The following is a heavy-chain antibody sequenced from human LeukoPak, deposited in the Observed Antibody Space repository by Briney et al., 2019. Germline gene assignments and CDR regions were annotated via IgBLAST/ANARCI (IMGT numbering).Heavy chain of an antibody. V-gene: IGHV3-21*04. CDR2: ITSGGDYI. D-gene: IGHD6-13*01. J-gene: IGHJ4*02. Sequence: GGSLRLSCAASGFTFNTFNMNWVRQAPGKGLEWVSSITSGGDYIYYADSVKGRFTISRDSSKNTLYLQMNSLRAEDTAIYYCARVIRAAPGKGYFDYWGQGTLVTVSS. CDR3: ARVIRAAPGKGYFDY. CDR1: GFTFNTFN.